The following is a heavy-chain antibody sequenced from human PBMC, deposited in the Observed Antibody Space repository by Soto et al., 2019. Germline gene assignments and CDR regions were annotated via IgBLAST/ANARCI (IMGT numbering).Heavy chain of an antibody. J-gene: IGHJ4*02. D-gene: IGHD1-1*01. CDR1: GFTFSNYW. Sequence: EVQLVESGGGLVQPGGSLRLSCAASGFTFSNYWMHWVRQAPGKGLVWVSHIVSDGSITSYADSVKGRFTISRDNAKKTLYLEMNSLRAEDTAVYYCARDLNSIDYWGQGTLVTVSS. V-gene: IGHV3-74*01. CDR2: IVSDGSIT. CDR3: ARDLNSIDY.